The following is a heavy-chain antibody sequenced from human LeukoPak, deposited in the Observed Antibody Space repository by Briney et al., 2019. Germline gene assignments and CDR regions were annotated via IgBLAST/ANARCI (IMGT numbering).Heavy chain of an antibody. CDR3: AREALFALPVVGSGNY. D-gene: IGHD2-15*01. Sequence: PSETLSLTCSVSGGSISSSDYYWGWIRQPPGKGLEWIGTMFYNGATKSNPSLSSRVTMSIDTSKNQFSLKLRSVTAADTAVYYCAREALFALPVVGSGNYGGKEPRATVSS. J-gene: IGHJ4*02. V-gene: IGHV4-39*07. CDR2: MFYNGAT. CDR1: GGSISSSDYY.